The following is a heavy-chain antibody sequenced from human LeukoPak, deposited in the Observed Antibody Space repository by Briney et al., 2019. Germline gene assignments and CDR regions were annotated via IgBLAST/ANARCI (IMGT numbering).Heavy chain of an antibody. Sequence: TSETLSLTCTVSGGSISRYYWSWIRQPPGKGLEWIGYIYSSGSTNYNPSLKSRVTISVDTSKNQHSLKLTSVTAADTAVYFCARHSAYSSGWFHYWGQGTLVTVSS. J-gene: IGHJ4*02. CDR2: IYSSGST. CDR1: GGSISRYY. D-gene: IGHD6-19*01. CDR3: ARHSAYSSGWFHY. V-gene: IGHV4-59*08.